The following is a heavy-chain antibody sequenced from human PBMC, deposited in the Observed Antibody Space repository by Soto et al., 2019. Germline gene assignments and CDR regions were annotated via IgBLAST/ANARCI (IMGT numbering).Heavy chain of an antibody. CDR1: GFTFSSYA. V-gene: IGHV3-30-3*01. D-gene: IGHD2-15*01. J-gene: IGHJ6*02. Sequence: QVQLVESGGGVVQPGRSLRLSCAASGFTFSSYAMHWVRQAPGKGLEWVAVIAYDGSNKYYADSVKGRFTISRDNSKKTLYLEMNGLSAEDTAVYDCARALPEGPRNYYGMDVWGQGTTVTVSS. CDR3: ARALPEGPRNYYGMDV. CDR2: IAYDGSNK.